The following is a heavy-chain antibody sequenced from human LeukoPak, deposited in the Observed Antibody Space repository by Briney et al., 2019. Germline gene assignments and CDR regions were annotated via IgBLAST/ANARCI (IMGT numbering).Heavy chain of an antibody. CDR2: I. D-gene: IGHD3-16*01. CDR3: ARGFYDYVWGELDY. V-gene: IGHV3-21*01. Sequence: GGSLRLSCAASGFTFSSYSTNWVRQAPGKGLEWVSAIKGRFTISRDNAKNSLYLQMNSLRAEDTATYYCARGFYDYVWGELDYWGQGTLVTVSS. J-gene: IGHJ4*02. CDR1: GFTFSSYS.